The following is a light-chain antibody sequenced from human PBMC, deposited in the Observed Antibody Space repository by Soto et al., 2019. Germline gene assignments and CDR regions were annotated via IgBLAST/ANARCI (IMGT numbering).Light chain of an antibody. V-gene: IGKV3-11*01. CDR1: QSVSSN. Sequence: EIVMTQSPVTLSVSPGERATLSCRASQSVSSNLAWYQQKPGQAPSLLIYGAFTRATGVPARFSGSGSGTDFTLTISSLEPEDFAVYYCQQRGDWPPITFGQGTRLEIK. CDR2: GAF. CDR3: QQRGDWPPIT. J-gene: IGKJ5*01.